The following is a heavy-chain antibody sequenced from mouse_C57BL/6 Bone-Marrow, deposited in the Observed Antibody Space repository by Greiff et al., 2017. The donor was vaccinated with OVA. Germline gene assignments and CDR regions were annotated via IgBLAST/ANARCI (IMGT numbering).Heavy chain of an antibody. Sequence: EVQLQESGPGLVKPSQSLSLTCSVTGYSITSGYYWNWIRQFPGNKLEWLGYISYDGSNNYNPSLKNRIPITRDTSKNQVFLKLNSVTTEDTATYYCARDYEIFDYWGQGTTLTVSS. V-gene: IGHV3-6*01. CDR1: GYSITSGYY. CDR3: ARDYEIFDY. J-gene: IGHJ2*01. D-gene: IGHD2-3*01. CDR2: ISYDGSN.